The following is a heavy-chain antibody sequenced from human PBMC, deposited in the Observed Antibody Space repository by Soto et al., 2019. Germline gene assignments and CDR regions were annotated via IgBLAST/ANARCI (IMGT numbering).Heavy chain of an antibody. CDR3: ARDRYSSSLFDF. J-gene: IGHJ3*01. CDR2: IKSDGSDK. D-gene: IGHD6-13*01. V-gene: IGHV3-7*03. CDR1: GFTFSNYW. Sequence: EVQLMESGGGLVQPGGSLTLSCAASGFTFSNYWMSWVRQAPGMGLERVANIKSDGSDKYYVDSVKGRFTISRDNTKNSLSLQMNSLTAEDTAVYYCARDRYSSSLFDFWGQGTMATFSS.